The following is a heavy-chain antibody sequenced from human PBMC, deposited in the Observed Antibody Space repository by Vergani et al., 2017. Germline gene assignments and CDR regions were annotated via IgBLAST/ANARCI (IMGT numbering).Heavy chain of an antibody. CDR2: ISSSSSYI. CDR1: GFTFSSYS. D-gene: IGHD6-6*01. V-gene: IGHV3-21*01. Sequence: EVQLVESGGGLVKPGGSLRLSCAASGFTFSSYSMNWVRQAPGKGLEWVSSISSSSSYIDYADSVKGRFTISRDNAKNSLYLQMNSLRAEDTAVYYCARDVGIAARPRDYWGQGTLVTVSS. CDR3: ARDVGIAARPRDY. J-gene: IGHJ4*02.